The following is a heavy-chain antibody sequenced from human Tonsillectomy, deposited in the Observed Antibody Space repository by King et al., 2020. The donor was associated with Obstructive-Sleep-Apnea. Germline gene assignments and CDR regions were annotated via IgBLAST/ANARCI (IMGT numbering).Heavy chain of an antibody. Sequence: VQLVESGGGVVQPGRSLRLSCAASGFTFSTYALHWVRQAPGKGLEWVALISYDGSKKYYADSVKGRFTISRDNSKNTLFLQMNSLRVEDTALYYCARDLDYDDYGGMGYYFDYWGQGTLVTVSS. J-gene: IGHJ4*02. CDR1: GFTFSTYA. V-gene: IGHV3-30*04. CDR2: ISYDGSKK. CDR3: ARDLDYDDYGGMGYYFDY. D-gene: IGHD4-17*01.